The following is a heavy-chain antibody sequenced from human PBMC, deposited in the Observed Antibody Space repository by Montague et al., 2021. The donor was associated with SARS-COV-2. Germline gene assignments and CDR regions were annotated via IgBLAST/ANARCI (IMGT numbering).Heavy chain of an antibody. D-gene: IGHD3-22*01. J-gene: IGHJ5*02. Sequence: TLSLTCAVYGGSFSNHYWSWIRQPPGKGLEWIGYIYYSGSTYYNPSLKSRVTISVDTSKNQFSLKLSSVTAADTAVYYCARATRSIVVLNWFDPWGQGTLVTVSS. CDR1: GGSFSNHY. CDR3: ARATRSIVVLNWFDP. CDR2: IYYSGST. V-gene: IGHV4-34*09.